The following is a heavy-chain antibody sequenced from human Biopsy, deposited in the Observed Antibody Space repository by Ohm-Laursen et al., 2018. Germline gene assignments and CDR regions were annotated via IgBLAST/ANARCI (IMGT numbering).Heavy chain of an antibody. CDR2: IYYSGST. V-gene: IGHV4-59*01. CDR3: AREAIGVATAFDI. CDR1: GVSISTYY. Sequence: SDTLSLTCTVSGVSISTYYWSWIRQSPGRGLEWIAYIYYSGSTDYNPSLKSRATISLDTSKNQFSLKLSSVTAADTAIYYCAREAIGVATAFDIWGQGTMVTVSS. D-gene: IGHD5-12*01. J-gene: IGHJ3*02.